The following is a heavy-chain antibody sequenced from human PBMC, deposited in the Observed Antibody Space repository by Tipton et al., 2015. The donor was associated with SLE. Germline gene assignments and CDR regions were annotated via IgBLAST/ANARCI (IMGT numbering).Heavy chain of an antibody. Sequence: GSLRLSCAASGFTFSDYYMSWIRQAPGKGLEWVSYISSSGSTIYYADSVKGRFTISRDNAKNTLYLEMSSLRVEDTAVYYCAREGSDWADAFDVWGQGTMVAVSS. J-gene: IGHJ3*01. V-gene: IGHV3-11*04. CDR1: GFTFSDYY. D-gene: IGHD3-9*01. CDR2: ISSSGSTI. CDR3: AREGSDWADAFDV.